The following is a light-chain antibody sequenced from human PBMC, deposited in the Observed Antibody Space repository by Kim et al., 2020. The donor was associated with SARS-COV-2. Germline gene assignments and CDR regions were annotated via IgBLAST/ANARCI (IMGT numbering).Light chain of an antibody. CDR1: NMGSKS. Sequence: PGKTAWIAGGGNNMGSKSVHWYQQRPGQARVVVIYYDSDRPSGIPERFSGSNSGNTATLTISGVEAGDEADYYCQVWDGSSDHYVFGTGTKVTVL. V-gene: IGLV3-21*04. CDR2: YDS. J-gene: IGLJ1*01. CDR3: QVWDGSSDHYV.